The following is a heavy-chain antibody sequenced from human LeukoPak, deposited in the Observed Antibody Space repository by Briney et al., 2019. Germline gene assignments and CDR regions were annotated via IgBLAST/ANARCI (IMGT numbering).Heavy chain of an antibody. CDR1: GFTFSSYG. CDR2: IWYDGSDK. V-gene: IGHV3-33*01. CDR3: AREGDRSGYDYPPQYYFDY. D-gene: IGHD5-12*01. J-gene: IGHJ4*02. Sequence: AGGSLRLSCAASGFTFSSYGMHWVRQAPGKGLEWVAVIWYDGSDKYYADSVKGRFTISRDNSKNTLYLQMNSLRAEDTAVYYCAREGDRSGYDYPPQYYFDYWGQGTLVTVSS.